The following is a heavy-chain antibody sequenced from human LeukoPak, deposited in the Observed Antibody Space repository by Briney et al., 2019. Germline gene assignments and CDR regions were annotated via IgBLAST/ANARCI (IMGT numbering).Heavy chain of an antibody. Sequence: SQTLSLTCAISGDSVSSNSAAWNWIRQSPSRGLEWLGRTYYRSKWYNDHAVSVKSRITINPDTSKNQFSLQLNSVTPEDTAVYYCARDGDFRGYDFWSGYYTGQRYYYYYYMDVWGKGTTVTVSS. J-gene: IGHJ6*03. CDR3: ARDGDFRGYDFWSGYYTGQRYYYYYYMDV. CDR1: GDSVSSNSAA. D-gene: IGHD3-3*01. V-gene: IGHV6-1*01. CDR2: TYYRSKWYN.